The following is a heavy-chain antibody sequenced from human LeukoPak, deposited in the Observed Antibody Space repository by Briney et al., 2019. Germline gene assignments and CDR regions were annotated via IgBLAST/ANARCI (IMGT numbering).Heavy chain of an antibody. CDR1: GGSLSGYY. D-gene: IGHD3-10*01. V-gene: IGHV4-59*08. CDR3: ARGPYYGSGKKAFDI. CDR2: IYYSGST. Sequence: PSETLSLTCAVYGGSLSGYYWSWIRQPPGKGLEWIGYIYYSGSTNYNPSLKSRVIISVDTSKNQFSLKLSSVTAADTAVYYCARGPYYGSGKKAFDIWGQGTMVTVSS. J-gene: IGHJ3*02.